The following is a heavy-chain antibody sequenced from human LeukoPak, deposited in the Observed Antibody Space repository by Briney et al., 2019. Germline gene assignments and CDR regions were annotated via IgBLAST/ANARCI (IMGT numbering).Heavy chain of an antibody. J-gene: IGHJ4*02. CDR3: AKLFESGTYNNFFHY. D-gene: IGHD3-10*01. CDR1: GFTFSSYS. V-gene: IGHV3-23*01. CDR2: ITATSSST. Sequence: GGSLRLSCEASGFTFSSYSINWVRQAPGKGLEWVSAITATSSSTHDADSVQGRFTISRDNSKNTLYLQMNSLRPEDTAIYYCAKLFESGTYNNFFHYWGQGTLVTVFS.